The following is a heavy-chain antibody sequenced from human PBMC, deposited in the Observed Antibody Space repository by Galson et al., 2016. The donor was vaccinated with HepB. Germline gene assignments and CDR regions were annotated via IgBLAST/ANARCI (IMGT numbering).Heavy chain of an antibody. CDR1: GFDFLAYG. V-gene: IGHV1-18*04. J-gene: IGHJ5*01. D-gene: IGHD2-2*01. CDR3: ARDYQVKDPQRSGDS. Sequence: SVKVSCKASGFDFLAYGIHWMRQAPGQGLEWVGWSTGDNGRTHYAESLQGRVTVTTDTATKTAYLEMRSLVSDDTAVYFCARDYQVKDPQRSGDSWGHGTLVIVSS. CDR2: STGDNGRT.